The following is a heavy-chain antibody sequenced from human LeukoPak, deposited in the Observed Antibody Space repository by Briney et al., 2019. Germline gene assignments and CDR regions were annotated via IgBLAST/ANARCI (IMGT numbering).Heavy chain of an antibody. CDR3: ASSTTPYCGGDCPLDY. V-gene: IGHV3-66*02. CDR1: GFTVSSNY. D-gene: IGHD2-21*02. J-gene: IGHJ4*02. CDR2: IYSGGST. Sequence: GGSLRLSCAASGFTVSSNYMSWVRQAPGKGLEWVSVIYSGGSTYYADSVKGRFTISRDNPKNTLYLQMNSLRAEDTAVYYCASSTTPYCGGDCPLDYWGQGTLVTVSS.